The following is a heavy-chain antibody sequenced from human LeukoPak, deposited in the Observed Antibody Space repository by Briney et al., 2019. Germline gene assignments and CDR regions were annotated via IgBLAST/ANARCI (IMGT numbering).Heavy chain of an antibody. J-gene: IGHJ3*02. CDR1: GFTFSTYT. CDR2: IGNSISAI. Sequence: GGSLRLSCAASGFTFSTYTMNWVRQAPGKGLEWVSFIGNSISAIYYADSVKGRFTFSRDNAKNSLFLQMNSLRAEDTAVFYCARDSGYNAFDIWGQGTMVTVSS. V-gene: IGHV3-48*04. D-gene: IGHD5-12*01. CDR3: ARDSGYNAFDI.